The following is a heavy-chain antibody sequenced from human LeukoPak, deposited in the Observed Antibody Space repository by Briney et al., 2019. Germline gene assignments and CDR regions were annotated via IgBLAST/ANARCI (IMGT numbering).Heavy chain of an antibody. CDR3: ARDYAGGSHDY. J-gene: IGHJ4*02. Sequence: GGSLRLSCAASGFTFSSYWMSWVRQAPGKGLEGVANIKQDGSEKYYVDSVKGRFTISRDNAKNSLYLQMNSLRAEDTAVYYCARDYAGGSHDYWGQGTLVTVSS. CDR2: IKQDGSEK. D-gene: IGHD1-26*01. CDR1: GFTFSSYW. V-gene: IGHV3-7*01.